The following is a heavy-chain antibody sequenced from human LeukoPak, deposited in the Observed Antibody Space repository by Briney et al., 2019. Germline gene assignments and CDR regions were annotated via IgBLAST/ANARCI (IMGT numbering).Heavy chain of an antibody. J-gene: IGHJ3*02. CDR2: IIPIFGTA. CDR1: GGTFSSYA. V-gene: IGHV1-69*05. CDR3: ARDQNVVVVVKDAFDI. D-gene: IGHD2-15*01. Sequence: SVKVSCKASGGTFSSYAISWVRQAPGQGLEWMGGIIPIFGTANYAQKFQGRVTITTDESTSTAYMELSSLRSEDTAVYYCARDQNVVVVVKDAFDIWGQGTMVTVSS.